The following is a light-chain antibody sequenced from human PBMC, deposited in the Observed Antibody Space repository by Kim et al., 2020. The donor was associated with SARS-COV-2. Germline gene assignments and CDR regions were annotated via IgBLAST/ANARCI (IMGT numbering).Light chain of an antibody. V-gene: IGLV2-14*03. CDR2: NFA. Sequence: GHSVTISCTGTTSTIGASTYVSWYQHLPGQAPKLMIYNFAERPSGVSDRFSGSKSGSTASLTISGLQAEDEADYYCLSFTDINTWVFGGGTQLTVL. CDR1: TSTIGASTY. J-gene: IGLJ3*02. CDR3: LSFTDINTWV.